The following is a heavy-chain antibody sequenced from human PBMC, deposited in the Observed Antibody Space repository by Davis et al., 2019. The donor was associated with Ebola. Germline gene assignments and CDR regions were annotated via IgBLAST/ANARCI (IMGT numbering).Heavy chain of an antibody. Sequence: SGPTLVTPTQTLTLTCTFSGFSLSTSGMCVSWIRQPPGKALEWLALIDWDDDKYYSTSLKTRLTISKDTSKNQVVLTMTNMDPVDTATYYCARSTGYGDYGYVDYWGQGTLVTVSS. V-gene: IGHV2-70*01. CDR2: IDWDDDK. J-gene: IGHJ4*02. CDR3: ARSTGYGDYGYVDY. CDR1: GFSLSTSGMC. D-gene: IGHD4-17*01.